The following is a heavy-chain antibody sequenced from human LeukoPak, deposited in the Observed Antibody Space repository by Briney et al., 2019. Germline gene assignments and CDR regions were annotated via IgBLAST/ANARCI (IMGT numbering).Heavy chain of an antibody. Sequence: GGSLRLSCAASGVTFSSYSMNWVRQAPGKGLEWVSSISSRSTYIYYADSVKGRFTISRDNAKNSLYLQMNSLRAEDTAVYYCARVRGYCTNGVCYTSDYFDYWGQGTLVTVSS. V-gene: IGHV3-21*01. J-gene: IGHJ4*02. CDR3: ARVRGYCTNGVCYTSDYFDY. CDR2: ISSRSTYI. D-gene: IGHD2-8*01. CDR1: GVTFSSYS.